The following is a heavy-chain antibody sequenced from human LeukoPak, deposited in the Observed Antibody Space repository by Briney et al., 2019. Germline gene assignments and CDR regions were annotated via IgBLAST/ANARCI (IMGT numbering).Heavy chain of an antibody. Sequence: PSETLSLTCSVPGLSISSRNSYSGWLRRPPGKGLQWIGYIYYSGCTNYPPSLKSQFTLSVDTSKNQFSLKLGSVTAADTAVYYCARSSEGRYYYDSSGYSYYYYYMDVWGKGTTVTISS. V-gene: IGHV4-61*01. D-gene: IGHD3-22*01. CDR3: ARSSEGRYYYDSSGYSYYYYYMDV. CDR2: IYYSGCT. CDR1: GLSISSRNSY. J-gene: IGHJ6*03.